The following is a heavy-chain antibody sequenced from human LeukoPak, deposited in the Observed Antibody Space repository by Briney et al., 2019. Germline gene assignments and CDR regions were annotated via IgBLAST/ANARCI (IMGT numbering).Heavy chain of an antibody. J-gene: IGHJ4*02. Sequence: GSLRLSCAASGFTLSDFSMNWVRQAPGKGLEWISYISSGSSTIYYADSVKGRFTISRDNAKNSLYLHLSSLRAEDTAVYYCARSGSSYDGSQSWFDYWGQGTLVTVSS. CDR3: ARSGSSYDGSQSWFDY. D-gene: IGHD3-22*01. CDR1: GFTLSDFS. V-gene: IGHV3-48*01. CDR2: ISSGSSTI.